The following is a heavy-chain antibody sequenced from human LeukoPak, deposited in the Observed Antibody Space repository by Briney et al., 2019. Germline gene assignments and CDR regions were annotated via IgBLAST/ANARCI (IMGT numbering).Heavy chain of an antibody. CDR3: ARPFWYSSGWDFDY. CDR1: GYTFTGYY. Sequence: ASVKVSCKATGYTFTGYYMHWVRQAPGQGLEWMGWINPNSGGTNYAQKFRGRVTMTRDTSISTAYMELSRLRSDDTAVYYCARPFWYSSGWDFDYWGQGTLVTVSS. D-gene: IGHD6-19*01. CDR2: INPNSGGT. J-gene: IGHJ4*02. V-gene: IGHV1-2*02.